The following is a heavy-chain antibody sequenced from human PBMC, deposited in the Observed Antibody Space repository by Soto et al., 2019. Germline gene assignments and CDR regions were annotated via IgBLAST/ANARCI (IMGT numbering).Heavy chain of an antibody. CDR2: ISSSSSSK. CDR3: AASLYGAGLRFDY. V-gene: IGHV3-48*02. D-gene: IGHD3-10*01. Sequence: EVQLVESGGGLVQPGGSLRLSCAASGFTFSSYSMNWVRQAPGKGLEWVSYISSSSSSKYYTDSVKGRFTISRDNAKNSLYLQMNRLRDEDTAVYYCAASLYGAGLRFDYWGQGTLVTVSS. CDR1: GFTFSSYS. J-gene: IGHJ4*02.